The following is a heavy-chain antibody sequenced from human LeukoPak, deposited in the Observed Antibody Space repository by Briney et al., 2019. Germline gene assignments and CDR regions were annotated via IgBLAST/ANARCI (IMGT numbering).Heavy chain of an antibody. Sequence: GGSLRLSCAASGFTFSSYSMNWVRQAPGKGLEWVSSISSSSSYIYYADSVKGRFTISRDNAKNSLYLQMNSLRAEDTAVYYCARLDLYGYSFPDSWGQGTLVTVSS. CDR1: GFTFSSYS. CDR2: ISSSSSYI. D-gene: IGHD5-18*01. J-gene: IGHJ4*02. CDR3: ARLDLYGYSFPDS. V-gene: IGHV3-21*01.